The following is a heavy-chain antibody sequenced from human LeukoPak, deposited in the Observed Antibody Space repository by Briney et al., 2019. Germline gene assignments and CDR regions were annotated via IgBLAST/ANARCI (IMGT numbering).Heavy chain of an antibody. J-gene: IGHJ4*02. CDR2: IIPILGIA. D-gene: IGHD3-22*01. CDR1: GGTFSSYT. V-gene: IGHV1-69*04. CDR3: ARDYYYDSSGYYSVY. Sequence: SVKVSCKASGGTFSSYTISWVRQAPGQGLEWMGRIIPILGIANYAQKFQGRVTITADKSTITAYMELSSLRSEDTAVYYCARDYYYDSSGYYSVYWGQGTLVTVSS.